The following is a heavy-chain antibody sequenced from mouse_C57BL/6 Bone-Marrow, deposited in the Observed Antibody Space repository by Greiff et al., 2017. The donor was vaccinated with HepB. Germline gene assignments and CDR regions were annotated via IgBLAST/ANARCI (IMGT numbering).Heavy chain of an antibody. CDR3: ARWDYGSSSWFAY. V-gene: IGHV1-64*01. D-gene: IGHD1-1*01. CDR2: IHPNSGST. CDR1: GYTFTSYW. J-gene: IGHJ3*01. Sequence: VKLQESGAELVKPGASVKLSCKASGYTFTSYWMHWVKQRPGQGLEWIGMIHPNSGSTNYNEKFKSKATLTVDKSSSTAYMQLSSLTSEDSAVYYCARWDYGSSSWFAYWGQGTLVTVSA.